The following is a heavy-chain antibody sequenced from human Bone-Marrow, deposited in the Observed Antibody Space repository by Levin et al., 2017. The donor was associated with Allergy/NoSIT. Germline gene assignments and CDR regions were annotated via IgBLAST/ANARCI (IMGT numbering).Heavy chain of an antibody. V-gene: IGHV1-69*13. D-gene: IGHD3-9*01. CDR2: SIPIFGTP. J-gene: IGHJ4*02. CDR1: GATLSNLA. CDR3: AKNNYDILTAYDLCYFET. Sequence: SVKVSCRASGATLSNLAISWVRQARGQGLEWMGGSIPIFGTPTYAQSFQGRVTFTADESTSTAYTELGSLRSDDTAVYYCAKNNYDILTAYDLCYFETWGQGTLVTVTS.